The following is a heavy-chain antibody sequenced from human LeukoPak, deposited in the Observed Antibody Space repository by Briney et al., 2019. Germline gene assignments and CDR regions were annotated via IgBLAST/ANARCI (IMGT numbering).Heavy chain of an antibody. CDR1: GFTFSSYW. V-gene: IGHV3-7*01. D-gene: IGHD3-16*01. Sequence: GGSLRLSCAASGFTFSSYWMSWVRQAPGKGLEWVANIKQDGSQKYYVDSVKGRFSISRDNAKNSLYLQMNSLRDEDTAVYFCARDSGWGTSPFYFDFWGQGTLVTVSS. J-gene: IGHJ4*02. CDR3: ARDSGWGTSPFYFDF. CDR2: IKQDGSQK.